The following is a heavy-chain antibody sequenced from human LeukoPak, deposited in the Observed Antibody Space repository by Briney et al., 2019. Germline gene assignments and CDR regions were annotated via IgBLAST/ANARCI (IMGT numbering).Heavy chain of an antibody. CDR1: GDSVSSNSAA. CDR3: ARETTLTGYSSGLGFNY. V-gene: IGHV6-1*01. Sequence: SQTLSLTCAISGDSVSSNSAAWNWIRQSPSRGLEWLGRTYYRSKWYTDYAVSVKSRITINPDTSKNQFSLQLNSVTPEDTAVYYCARETTLTGYSSGLGFNYWGQGTLVTVSS. CDR2: TYYRSKWYT. D-gene: IGHD6-19*01. J-gene: IGHJ4*02.